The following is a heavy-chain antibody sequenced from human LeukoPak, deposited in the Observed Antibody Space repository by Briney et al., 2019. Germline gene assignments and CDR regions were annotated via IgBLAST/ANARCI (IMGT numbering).Heavy chain of an antibody. D-gene: IGHD3-22*01. CDR1: GYTFTSYD. V-gene: IGHV1-8*03. CDR3: ARRGYYYDSSGYYLDY. Sequence: EASVKVSCKASGYTFTSYDVNWVRQATGQGLEWMGWMNPNSGNTGYAQKFQGRVTITRNTSISTAYMELSSLRSEDTAVYYCARRGYYYDSSGYYLDYWGQGTLVTVSS. CDR2: MNPNSGNT. J-gene: IGHJ4*02.